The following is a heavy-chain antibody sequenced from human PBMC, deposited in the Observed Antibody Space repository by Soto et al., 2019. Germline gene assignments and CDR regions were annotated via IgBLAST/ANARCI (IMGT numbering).Heavy chain of an antibody. CDR1: GDSVTSHY. V-gene: IGHV4-59*02. CDR3: ARDLQGAFDI. CDR2: MHYTGFS. J-gene: IGHJ3*02. Sequence: PSETLSLTCSFSGDSVTSHYLTWIRQSPEKGLEWIAYMHYTGFSHYNPSLKSRVTISVDTSKNQFSLKLSSVTAADTAVYYCARDLQGAFDIWGQGTMVTVSS.